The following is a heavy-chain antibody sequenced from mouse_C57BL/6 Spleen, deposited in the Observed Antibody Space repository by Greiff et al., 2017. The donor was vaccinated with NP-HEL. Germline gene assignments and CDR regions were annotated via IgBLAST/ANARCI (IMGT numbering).Heavy chain of an antibody. CDR1: GYSITSGYY. CDR2: ISYDGSN. Sequence: ESGPGLVKPSQSLSLTCSVTGYSITSGYYWNWIRQFPGNKLEWMGYISYDGSNNYNPSLKNRISITRDTSKNQFFLKLNSVTTEDTATYYCARGGEPFDYWGQGTTLTVSS. V-gene: IGHV3-6*01. J-gene: IGHJ2*01. CDR3: ARGGEPFDY.